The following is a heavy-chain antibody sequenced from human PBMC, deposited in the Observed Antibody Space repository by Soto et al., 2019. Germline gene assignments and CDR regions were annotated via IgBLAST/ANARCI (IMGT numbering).Heavy chain of an antibody. D-gene: IGHD3-22*01. V-gene: IGHV3-23*01. CDR2: ISRGGGGI. CDR3: AQEGPETSGYFDY. CDR1: GFTFVSSA. J-gene: IGHJ4*02. Sequence: GGSLRLSCAASGFTFVSSAMAWVRQAPGKGLEWVSSISRGGGGIYYADSVKGRFTISRDNSKNTLYLQMNSLRDEDTAVYFCAQEGPETSGYFDYWGQGTLVTVSS.